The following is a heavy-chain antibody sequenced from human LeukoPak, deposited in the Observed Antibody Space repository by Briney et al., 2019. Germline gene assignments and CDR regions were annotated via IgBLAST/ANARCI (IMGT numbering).Heavy chain of an antibody. Sequence: PGRSLRLFCAASGFTFSSYGMHWVRQAAGKGLEWVAVIWYDGSNKYYADSVKGRFTISRDNSKNTLYLQMNSLRAEDTAVYYCARDPRCSSTSCYGVDYFDYWGQGTLVTVSS. D-gene: IGHD2-2*01. CDR1: GFTFSSYG. CDR2: IWYDGSNK. V-gene: IGHV3-33*01. CDR3: ARDPRCSSTSCYGVDYFDY. J-gene: IGHJ4*02.